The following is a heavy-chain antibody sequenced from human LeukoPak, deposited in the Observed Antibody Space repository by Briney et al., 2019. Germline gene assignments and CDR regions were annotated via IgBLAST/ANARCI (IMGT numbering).Heavy chain of an antibody. D-gene: IGHD6-13*01. CDR2: IYYSGST. J-gene: IGHJ4*02. V-gene: IGHV4-59*01. Sequence: SETLSLTCTVSGGSISSYYWSWIRQPPGKGLEWIGYIYYSGSTNYNPSLKSRVTISVDTSKNQFSLKLSSVTAADTAVYYCARVGSWFRYFDYWGQGTLVTVSS. CDR3: ARVGSWFRYFDY. CDR1: GGSISSYY.